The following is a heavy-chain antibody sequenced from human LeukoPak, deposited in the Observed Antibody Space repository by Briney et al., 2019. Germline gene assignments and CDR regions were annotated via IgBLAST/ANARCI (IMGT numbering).Heavy chain of an antibody. D-gene: IGHD6-6*01. V-gene: IGHV1-18*01. CDR2: ITTYNGNT. CDR1: AYTFSSHG. J-gene: IGHJ6*03. Sequence: ASVKVSCKASAYTFSSHGISWVRQAPGQGLEWMGWITTYNGNTNYALKLQDRLTMTTDTSTSTAYMELRSLTSDDTAVYYCARSPYSSSSYNYMDVWGKGTTVTVSS. CDR3: ARSPYSSSSYNYMDV.